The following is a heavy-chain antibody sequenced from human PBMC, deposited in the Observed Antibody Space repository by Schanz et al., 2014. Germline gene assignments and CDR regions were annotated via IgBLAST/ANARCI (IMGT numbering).Heavy chain of an antibody. CDR3: AKHVRSLTGNDY. CDR2: ISYDGSSK. V-gene: IGHV3-30*18. D-gene: IGHD3-9*01. CDR1: GFTFRSYG. J-gene: IGHJ4*02. Sequence: QVQLVESGGGVVQPGRSLRLSCAASGFTFRSYGMHWVRQAPGKGLEWVALISYDGSSKNHADSVQGRFTISRDNSKNTLYLQMNSLRSEDTAVYYCAKHVRSLTGNDYWGQGTLVTVSS.